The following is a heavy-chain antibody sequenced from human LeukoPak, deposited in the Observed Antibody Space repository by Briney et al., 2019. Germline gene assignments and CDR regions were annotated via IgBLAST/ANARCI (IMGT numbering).Heavy chain of an antibody. CDR2: ISSSGSTI. Sequence: PGGSLRLSCAASGFTFSDYYMSWICQAPGKGLEWVSYISSSGSTIYYADSVKGRFTISRDNAKNSLYLQMNSLRAEDTAVYYCARRNDFWSGYSPSPYYFDYWGQGTLVTVSS. J-gene: IGHJ4*02. D-gene: IGHD3-3*01. V-gene: IGHV3-11*04. CDR3: ARRNDFWSGYSPSPYYFDY. CDR1: GFTFSDYY.